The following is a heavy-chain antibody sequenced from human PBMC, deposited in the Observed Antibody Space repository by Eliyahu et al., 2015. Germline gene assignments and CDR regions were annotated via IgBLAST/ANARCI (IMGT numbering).Heavy chain of an antibody. D-gene: IGHD2-8*01. J-gene: IGHJ4*02. V-gene: IGHV4-59*01. CDR3: GRDREHTHGRFVDY. CDR2: IYSSGSP. Sequence: QVQLQESGPGLVKPSETLSLTCTVSGGSISTYYWSWIRQPPGKGLEWIGYIYSSGSPQLQPPPKSPVTISVDTSKNQFSLKLISVTAADTAVYYCGRDREHTHGRFVDYWGQGTLVTVSS. CDR1: GGSISTYY.